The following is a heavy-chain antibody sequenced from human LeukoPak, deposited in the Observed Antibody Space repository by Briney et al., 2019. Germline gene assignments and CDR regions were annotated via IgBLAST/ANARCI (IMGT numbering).Heavy chain of an antibody. CDR2: IWYDGSNK. CDR1: GFTFSNYG. Sequence: GRSLRLSCAASGFTFSNYGMHWVRQAPGKGLEWVAVIWYDGSNKYYADSVKGRFAISRDNSKNTLYLQMNSLRAEDTAVYYCARDRSNYFDYWGQGALVTVSS. V-gene: IGHV3-33*01. CDR3: ARDRSNYFDY. J-gene: IGHJ4*02.